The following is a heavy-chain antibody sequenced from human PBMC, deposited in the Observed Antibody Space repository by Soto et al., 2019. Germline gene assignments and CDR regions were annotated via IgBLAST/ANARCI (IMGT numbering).Heavy chain of an antibody. J-gene: IGHJ5*02. CDR1: GVGLSRYG. CDR3: ARVAYYDGCGYLDP. Sequence: SERLRSTADGVGLSRYGSPSVRQAPGKGLEWVAVIWYDGSNKYYADSVKGRFTISRDNSKNTLYLQMNSLRAEDTAVYYCARVAYYDGCGYLDPWGEGPLFTAS. CDR2: IWYDGSNK. D-gene: IGHD3-22*01. V-gene: IGHV3-33*08.